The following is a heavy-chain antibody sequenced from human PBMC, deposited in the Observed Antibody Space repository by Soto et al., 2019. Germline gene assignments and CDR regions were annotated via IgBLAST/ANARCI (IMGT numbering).Heavy chain of an antibody. CDR3: ARDGHSYGPPMFYY. J-gene: IGHJ4*02. CDR2: INAGNGNT. D-gene: IGHD5-18*01. Sequence: ASVKVSCKASGYTFTSYAMHWVRQAPGQRLEWMGWINAGNGNTKYSQKFQGRVTITRDTSASTAYMGLSSLRSEDTAVYYCARDGHSYGPPMFYYWGQGTLVTVSS. CDR1: GYTFTSYA. V-gene: IGHV1-3*01.